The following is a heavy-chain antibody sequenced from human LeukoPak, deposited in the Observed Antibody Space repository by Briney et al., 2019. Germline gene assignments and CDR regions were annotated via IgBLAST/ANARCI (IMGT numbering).Heavy chain of an antibody. CDR2: MNPNSGNT. CDR1: GYTFTSYD. J-gene: IGHJ6*03. D-gene: IGHD6-13*01. CDR3: ARVGTSYSSSWYSLYYYYYMDV. V-gene: IGHV1-8*01. Sequence: GASVKVSCKASGYTFTSYDINWVRQATGQGLEWMGWMNPNSGNTGYAQKFQGRVTMTRNTSISTAYMELSSLRSEDTAVYYCARVGTSYSSSWYSLYYYYYMDVWGKGTTVTVSS.